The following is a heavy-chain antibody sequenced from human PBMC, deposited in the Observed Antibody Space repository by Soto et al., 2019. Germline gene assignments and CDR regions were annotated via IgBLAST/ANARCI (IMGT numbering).Heavy chain of an antibody. CDR3: ARVNGNYYYGMDV. V-gene: IGHV4-31*03. J-gene: IGHJ6*02. Sequence: QGQLQESGPGLVKPSQTLSLTCTVSGGSISSGGYYWSWIRQHPGKGLEWIGYIYYSGSTYYNPSLKSRVTISVDTSKNQFSLNLSSVTAADTAVYYCARVNGNYYYGMDVWGQGTTVTVSS. CDR2: IYYSGST. CDR1: GGSISSGGYY.